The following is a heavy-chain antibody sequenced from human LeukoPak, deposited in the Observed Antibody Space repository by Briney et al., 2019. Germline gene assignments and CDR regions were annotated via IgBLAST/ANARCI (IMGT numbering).Heavy chain of an antibody. V-gene: IGHV1-2*06. D-gene: IGHD2-21*01. CDR1: GYTFTDYF. J-gene: IGHJ4*02. CDR2: IDPNSGGT. Sequence: ASVKVSCKTSGYTFTDYFMHWVRQAPGQGLGWLGRIDPNSGGTNYPQKFQGTVTMTRDTSISTVYMELSRLRSDDTAMYYCARDHCGGDSCLGYWGQGTLVTVSS. CDR3: ARDHCGGDSCLGY.